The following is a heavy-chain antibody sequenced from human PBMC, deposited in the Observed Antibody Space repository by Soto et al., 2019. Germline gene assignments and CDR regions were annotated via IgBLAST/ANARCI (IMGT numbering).Heavy chain of an antibody. CDR3: ARHRYSYGVYYFDY. V-gene: IGHV4-39*01. CDR2: IYYSGST. Sequence: SETLSLTCTVSGGSISSSSYYWGGIRQPPGKGLEWIGSIYYSGSTNYNPSLTSRVTISVDTSKNQFSLKLSSVTAADTAVYYCARHRYSYGVYYFDYWGQGTLVTVSS. D-gene: IGHD5-18*01. J-gene: IGHJ4*02. CDR1: GGSISSSSYY.